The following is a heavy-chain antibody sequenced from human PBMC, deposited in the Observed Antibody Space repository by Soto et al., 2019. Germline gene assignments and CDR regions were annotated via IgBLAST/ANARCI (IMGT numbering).Heavy chain of an antibody. Sequence: QVQLQESGPGLVKPSETLSLTCTVSGGSISSYYWSWIRQPPGKGLEWIGYIYYSGSTNYNPSRKSRVTISVDTSKNQFSLKLSSVTAADTAVYYCARGHYYDSSGYYFHWFDPWGQGTLVTVSS. CDR1: GGSISSYY. V-gene: IGHV4-59*01. J-gene: IGHJ5*02. CDR2: IYYSGST. D-gene: IGHD3-22*01. CDR3: ARGHYYDSSGYYFHWFDP.